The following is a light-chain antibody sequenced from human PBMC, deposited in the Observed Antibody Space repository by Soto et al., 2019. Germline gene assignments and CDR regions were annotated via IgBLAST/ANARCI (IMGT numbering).Light chain of an antibody. Sequence: QSVLTQPPSVSAAPGQKVTISCSGASSNIGKNFVSWYQQLPGTAPKLLIYDSDKRPSGIPDRFSGSKSGTSATLGITGLQTGDEADYYCGTWDSSLTAVYVFGTGNKLTVL. CDR2: DSD. V-gene: IGLV1-51*01. J-gene: IGLJ1*01. CDR3: GTWDSSLTAVYV. CDR1: SSNIGKNF.